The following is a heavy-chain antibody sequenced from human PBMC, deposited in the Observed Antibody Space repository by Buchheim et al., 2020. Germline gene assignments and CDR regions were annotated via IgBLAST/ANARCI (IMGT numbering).Heavy chain of an antibody. Sequence: QLQLQESGSGLVRPSQTLSLTCAVSGGSISSGDYSWNWIRQPPGKGLEWIGNIYRSGSPDYNQSLKSRVFISVDGSKNQFSLKLISVTAADTAVYYCARGEGPWGQGTL. CDR2: IYRSGSP. V-gene: IGHV4-30-2*01. J-gene: IGHJ5*02. CDR3: ARGEGP. CDR1: GGSISSGDYS.